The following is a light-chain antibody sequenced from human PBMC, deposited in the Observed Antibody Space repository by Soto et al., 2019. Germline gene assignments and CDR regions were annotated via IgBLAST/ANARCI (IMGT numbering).Light chain of an antibody. V-gene: IGLV1-44*01. J-gene: IGLJ3*02. CDR3: AAWDDSLNGWV. CDR2: SSS. Sequence: QSLLTQSPSASGTPGQRVTISCSGGSSNVGSNAVSWYQQLPGTAPKLLIYSSSQRPPGVPDRVSGSKSGTSASLAISGLQSADEADYYCAAWDDSLNGWVFGGGTKLTVL. CDR1: SSNVGSNA.